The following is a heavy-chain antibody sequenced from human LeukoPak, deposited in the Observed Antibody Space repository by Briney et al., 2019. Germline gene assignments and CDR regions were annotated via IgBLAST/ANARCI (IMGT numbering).Heavy chain of an antibody. CDR1: GFTSSSYA. Sequence: GGSLRPSWPASGFTSSSYAMSWVRHPPGKGLEWVSATSGSGGSTYYADSVKGRFTISRDNSKNTLYLQMNSLRAEDTAVYYCAKDGDILTGYLDYWGQGTLVTVSS. V-gene: IGHV3-23*01. CDR3: AKDGDILTGYLDY. CDR2: TSGSGGST. J-gene: IGHJ4*02. D-gene: IGHD3-9*01.